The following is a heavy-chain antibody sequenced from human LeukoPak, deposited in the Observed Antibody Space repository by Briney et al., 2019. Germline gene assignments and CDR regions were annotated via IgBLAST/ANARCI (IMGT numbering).Heavy chain of an antibody. Sequence: SETLSLTCTVSGGSISSSSYYWGWIRQPPGKGLEWIGSIYHSGSTYYNPSLKSRVTISVDTSKNQFSLKLSSVTAADTAVYYCAKMDDGTSVWFDPWGQGTLVTVSS. D-gene: IGHD5-24*01. V-gene: IGHV4-39*07. J-gene: IGHJ5*02. CDR2: IYHSGST. CDR1: GGSISSSSYY. CDR3: AKMDDGTSVWFDP.